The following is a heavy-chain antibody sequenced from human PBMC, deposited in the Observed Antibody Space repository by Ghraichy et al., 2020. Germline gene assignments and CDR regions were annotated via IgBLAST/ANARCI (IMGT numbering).Heavy chain of an antibody. D-gene: IGHD6-19*01. J-gene: IGHJ6*02. CDR1: GFTFSDYY. Sequence: GGSLRLSCAASGFTFSDYYMSWIRQAPGKGLEWVSYISSSGSTIYYADSVKGRFTISRDNAKNSLYLQMNSLRAEDTAVYYCARDPYSSGWYLSKYYYYGMDVWGQGTTVTVSS. CDR2: ISSSGSTI. CDR3: ARDPYSSGWYLSKYYYYGMDV. V-gene: IGHV3-11*01.